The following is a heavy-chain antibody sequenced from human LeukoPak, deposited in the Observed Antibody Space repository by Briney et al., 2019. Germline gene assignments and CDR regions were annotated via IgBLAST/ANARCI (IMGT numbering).Heavy chain of an antibody. CDR2: INHGGGT. J-gene: IGHJ4*01. Sequence: WETLSLTCAVYGVSLSGYYWSWIRQPPGKGLEWVGEINHGGGTNYNPSLESRVTIFVDTSKNQFSLKLSTVTAADTNVQYCARVRIPLMVYAMGGPFDYWGQGTLVAVSS. CDR3: ARVRIPLMVYAMGGPFDY. D-gene: IGHD2-8*01. V-gene: IGHV4-34*01. CDR1: GVSLSGYY.